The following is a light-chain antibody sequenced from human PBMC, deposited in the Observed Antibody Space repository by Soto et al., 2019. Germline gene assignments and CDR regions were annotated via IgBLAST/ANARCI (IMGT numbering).Light chain of an antibody. Sequence: QSVLTQPASVSGSPGQPITISCTGTSSDVDFYNFVSWYQQHPGKAPKLIIYEVSNRSSGVSSRFSGSKSGNTASLTISGLRAEDEADYYCSSSTLTSYVFGTGTKVTVL. CDR2: EVS. J-gene: IGLJ1*01. CDR3: SSSTLTSYV. V-gene: IGLV2-14*01. CDR1: SSDVDFYNF.